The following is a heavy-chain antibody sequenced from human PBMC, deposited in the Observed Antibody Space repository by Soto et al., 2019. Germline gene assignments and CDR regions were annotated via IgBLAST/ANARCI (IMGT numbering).Heavy chain of an antibody. J-gene: IGHJ6*03. V-gene: IGHV3-74*01. Sequence: GGSLRLSCAASGFTFSSYWMHWVRQAPGKELVWVSRINSDGSSTSYADSVKGRFTISRDNAKNTLYLQMNSLRAEDTAVYYCARAGQAAAGTVSDYYYYYMDVWGKGTTVTVSS. CDR3: ARAGQAAAGTVSDYYYYYMDV. CDR2: INSDGSST. D-gene: IGHD6-13*01. CDR1: GFTFSSYW.